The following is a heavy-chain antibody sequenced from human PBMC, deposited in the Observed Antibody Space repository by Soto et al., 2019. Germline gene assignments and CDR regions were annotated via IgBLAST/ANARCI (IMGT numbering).Heavy chain of an antibody. CDR2: VNPSGGHT. J-gene: IGHJ4*02. D-gene: IGHD2-21*02. Sequence: QVQLVQSGAEVKKPGASVKVSCKASGDTFTDYYIHWVRQAPGQGLEWMGTVNPSGGHTTYAQHFLGRMNMTRGTSPRTLYMEWTSLPSEDTAMYYCARGGHVVVVTAALDYWGQGTLVTVSS. CDR3: ARGGHVVVVTAALDY. CDR1: GDTFTDYY. V-gene: IGHV1-46*01.